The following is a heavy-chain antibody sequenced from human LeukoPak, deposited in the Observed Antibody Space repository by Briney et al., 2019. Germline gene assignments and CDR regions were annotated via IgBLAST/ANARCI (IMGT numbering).Heavy chain of an antibody. V-gene: IGHV3-30-3*01. CDR2: ISYDGSNK. D-gene: IGHD3-22*01. CDR1: GFTFSSYA. J-gene: IGHJ4*02. CDR3: ARDYYYDSSGYYAPLDY. Sequence: PGGSLRLSCAASGFTFSSYAMHWVRQAPGKGLEWVAVISYDGSNKYYADSVKGRFTISRDNSKNTLYLQMNSLRAEDTAVYYCARDYYYDSSGYYAPLDYWGQGTLVTVS.